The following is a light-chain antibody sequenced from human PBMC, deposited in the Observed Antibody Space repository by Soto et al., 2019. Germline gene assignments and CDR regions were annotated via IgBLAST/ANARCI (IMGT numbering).Light chain of an antibody. V-gene: IGKV3-15*01. J-gene: IGKJ1*01. CDR2: HAS. Sequence: EIVMTQSPATVSVSPGERATLSCRASQSVSDKLAWYQQKPGQAPRLLIYHASARATGIPARFSGSGSGTEFTLTISGLQSEDFAVYYCQQYDSFSVTFGQGTKVDIK. CDR1: QSVSDK. CDR3: QQYDSFSVT.